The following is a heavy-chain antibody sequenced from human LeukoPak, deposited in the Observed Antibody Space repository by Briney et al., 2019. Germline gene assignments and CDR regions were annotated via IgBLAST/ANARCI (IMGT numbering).Heavy chain of an antibody. Sequence: SETLSLTCTVSGGSISSSSYYWGWIRQPPGKGLEWIGSFYYSGSTYYNPSLKSRVTISVDTSKNQFSLKLYSVTAADTAVYYCARHSSTYYDYVWGSYPYMDVWGKGTTVTVSS. CDR3: ARHSSTYYDYVWGSYPYMDV. V-gene: IGHV4-39*01. J-gene: IGHJ6*03. CDR2: FYYSGST. CDR1: GGSISSSSYY. D-gene: IGHD3-16*02.